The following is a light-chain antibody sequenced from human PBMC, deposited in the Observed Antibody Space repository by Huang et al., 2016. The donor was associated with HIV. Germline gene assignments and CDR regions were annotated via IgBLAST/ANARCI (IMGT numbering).Light chain of an antibody. V-gene: IGKV1-39*01. CDR1: QPITIY. CDR3: QQSYSTPRT. CDR2: GAS. J-gene: IGKJ1*01. Sequence: DIQMTQSPSSLSASVGDRVTITCRASQPITIYLNWYQQKPGKAPKLLIYGASILQSGVPSRFSGSGSGTDFTLTISSLQPEDFATYYCQQSYSTPRTFGQGTKVEI.